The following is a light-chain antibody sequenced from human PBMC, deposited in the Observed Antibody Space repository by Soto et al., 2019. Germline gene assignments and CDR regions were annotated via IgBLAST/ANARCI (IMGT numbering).Light chain of an antibody. CDR2: AAS. CDR1: QSITTY. CDR3: QQSSRTPIT. Sequence: DIQMTQSPSSLSASVGDRVTITCRASQSITTYLNWYQQKPGKAPKLLIYAASSLQSRVPSRFNGRGSGTDFDHTISRLQHEDIATYYCQQSSRTPITFGQGTRLEIK. J-gene: IGKJ5*01. V-gene: IGKV1-39*01.